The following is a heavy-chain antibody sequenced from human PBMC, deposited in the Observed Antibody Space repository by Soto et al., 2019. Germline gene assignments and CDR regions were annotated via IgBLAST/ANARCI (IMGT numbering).Heavy chain of an antibody. CDR1: CGAFKSHS. J-gene: IGHJ1*01. Sequence: EAPAEVSSEAPCGAFKSHSLCWGCQAPGKGLEWMGGIIPIFGTANYAQKFQGRVTITADESTSTAYMELSSLRSEDTAVYYCARDLEYRRGNSEYFQHWGQGTLVTVSS. V-gene: IGHV1-69*01. CDR3: ARDLEYRRGNSEYFQH. D-gene: IGHD3-3*01. CDR2: IIPIFGTA.